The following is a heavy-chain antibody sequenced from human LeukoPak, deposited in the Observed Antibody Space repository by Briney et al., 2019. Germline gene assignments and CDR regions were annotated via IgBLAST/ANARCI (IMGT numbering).Heavy chain of an antibody. CDR3: AKGEGTNCGGDCYYYMDV. Sequence: AGSLRLSCAASGFSFRSYARSWVRQAPGEGLEWVSAVSRSGDDTYYADSVRGRFTVSRDNSRNTLQLHRSSLRAEDTAVYYCAKGEGTNCGGDCYYYMDVWGKGTTVTVSS. CDR1: GFSFRSYA. V-gene: IGHV3-23*01. CDR2: VSRSGDDT. D-gene: IGHD2-21*01. J-gene: IGHJ6*03.